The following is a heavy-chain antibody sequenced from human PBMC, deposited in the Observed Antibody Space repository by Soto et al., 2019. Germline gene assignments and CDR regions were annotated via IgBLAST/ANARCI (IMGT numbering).Heavy chain of an antibody. Sequence: PGGSLRLSCVASGFTFSNYAMSWVRQAPGKGLEWVSAISNSGGSTHYAESVKGRFTTSRDNSKNTLYLQMNNLRAEDTAVYYCAKGPSSSWSYWFGPWGQGTLVTVSS. D-gene: IGHD6-13*01. CDR2: ISNSGGST. CDR3: AKGPSSSWSYWFGP. CDR1: GFTFSNYA. J-gene: IGHJ5*02. V-gene: IGHV3-23*01.